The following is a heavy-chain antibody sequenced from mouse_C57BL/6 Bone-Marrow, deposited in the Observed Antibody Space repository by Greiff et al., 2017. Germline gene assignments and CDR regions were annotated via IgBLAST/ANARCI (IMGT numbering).Heavy chain of an antibody. V-gene: IGHV5-9*01. CDR1: GFTFSSYT. CDR3: VKQVTTVLATKYFDV. J-gene: IGHJ1*03. Sequence: EVMLVESGGGLVKPGGSLKLPCAASGFTFSSYTMSWVRQTPEKRLQWVAAISGGGGNTYYPDSVQGRFTISRDNDKNILYMQMSRLRAEETALYICVKQVTTVLATKYFDVWGTGSTVTVSS. CDR2: ISGGGGNT. D-gene: IGHD1-1*01.